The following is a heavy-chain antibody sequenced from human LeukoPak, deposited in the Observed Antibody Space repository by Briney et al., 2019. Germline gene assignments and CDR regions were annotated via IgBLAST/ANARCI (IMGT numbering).Heavy chain of an antibody. CDR2: IYTSGST. J-gene: IGHJ5*02. V-gene: IGHV4-4*07. CDR3: ARDLSDPCSSTCFYKGERGWLDP. Sequence: SSETLSLTCTVSGGAISSYYWSCIREPPRERLECIGRIYTSGSTNYNPPLKSRVTMSVDTPKNEFSLRRSVVTAAESAVCYCARDLSDPCSSTCFYKGERGWLDPWGRGTLATVS. CDR1: GGAISSYY. D-gene: IGHD2-2*02.